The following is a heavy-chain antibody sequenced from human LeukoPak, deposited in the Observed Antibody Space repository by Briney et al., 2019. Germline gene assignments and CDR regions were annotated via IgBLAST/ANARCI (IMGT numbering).Heavy chain of an antibody. D-gene: IGHD3-10*01. CDR1: GGSISSGGYS. V-gene: IGHV4-30-2*01. Sequence: PSQTLSLTCAVSGGSISSGGYSWSWIRQPPGKGLEWIGCIYHSGSTYYNPSLKSRVTISVDRSKNQFSLKLSSVTAADTAVYYCARAYYYGSGTYYSSSYYFDYWGQGTLVTVSS. CDR2: IYHSGST. J-gene: IGHJ4*02. CDR3: ARAYYYGSGTYYSSSYYFDY.